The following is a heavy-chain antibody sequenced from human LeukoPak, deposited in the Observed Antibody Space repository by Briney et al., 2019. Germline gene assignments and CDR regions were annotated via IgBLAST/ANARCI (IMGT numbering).Heavy chain of an antibody. J-gene: IGHJ4*02. V-gene: IGHV1-24*01. CDR3: ATGRLWFGELLSRVIDY. CDR2: FDPEDGET. Sequence: ASVKVSCKVSGYTLTELSMHWVRQAPGKGLEWMGGFDPEDGETIYAQKFQGRVTMTEDTSTDTAYMELGSLRSEDTAVYYCATGRLWFGELLSRVIDYWGQGTLVTVSS. CDR1: GYTLTELS. D-gene: IGHD3-10*01.